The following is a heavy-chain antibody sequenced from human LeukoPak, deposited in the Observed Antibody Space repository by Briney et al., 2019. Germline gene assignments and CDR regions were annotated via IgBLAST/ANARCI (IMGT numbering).Heavy chain of an antibody. Sequence: ASVKVSCKASGYTFTSYYMHWVRQAPGQGLEWLGINNPSGGSTSYAQKFQGRVTMTRDMSTSTVYMELSSLRSEDTAVYYCASGYSQYWFDPWGQGTLVTVSS. CDR1: GYTFTSYY. J-gene: IGHJ5*02. D-gene: IGHD6-13*01. CDR2: NNPSGGST. CDR3: ASGYSQYWFDP. V-gene: IGHV1-46*01.